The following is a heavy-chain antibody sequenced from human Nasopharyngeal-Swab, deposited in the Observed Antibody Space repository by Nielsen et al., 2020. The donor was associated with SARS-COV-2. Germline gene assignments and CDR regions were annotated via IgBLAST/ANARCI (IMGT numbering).Heavy chain of an antibody. D-gene: IGHD3-3*01. Sequence: GGSLRLSCAASGFTFSNYNMNWVRQAPGKGLEWVSSISSSNTYIYYADSVKGRFTISRDNAKNSLYLQMNSLRAEDTAVYYCARDGLDYDFWSAYFMDVWGQGTTVTVSS. CDR1: GFTFSNYN. CDR2: ISSSNTYI. J-gene: IGHJ6*02. CDR3: ARDGLDYDFWSAYFMDV. V-gene: IGHV3-21*06.